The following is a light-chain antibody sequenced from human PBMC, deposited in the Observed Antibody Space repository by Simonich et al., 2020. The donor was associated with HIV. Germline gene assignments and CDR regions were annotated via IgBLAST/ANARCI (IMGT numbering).Light chain of an antibody. J-gene: IGLJ2*01. CDR3: CSSATSRTL. CDR2: EGS. Sequence: QSALTQPASVSGSPGQSITISCTGISSDAGSYNLVSWYQHHPGNAPKLIIYEGSKRPSGVSNRFSGSKSGNTASLTVSGLQAEDEADYYCCSSATSRTLFGGGTELTVL. V-gene: IGLV2-23*01. CDR1: SSDAGSYNL.